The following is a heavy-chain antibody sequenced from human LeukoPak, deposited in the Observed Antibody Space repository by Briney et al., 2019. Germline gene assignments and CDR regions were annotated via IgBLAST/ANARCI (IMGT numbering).Heavy chain of an antibody. V-gene: IGHV3-30*04. Sequence: PGRSLRLSCAASGFTLSSYAMHWVRQAPGKGLEWVAVISYDGSNKYYADSVKGRFTISRDNSKNTLYLQMNSLRAEDTAVYYCARDTVLLWFGEYFDSWGQGTLVTVSS. CDR3: ARDTVLLWFGEYFDS. CDR2: ISYDGSNK. CDR1: GFTLSSYA. D-gene: IGHD3-10*01. J-gene: IGHJ4*02.